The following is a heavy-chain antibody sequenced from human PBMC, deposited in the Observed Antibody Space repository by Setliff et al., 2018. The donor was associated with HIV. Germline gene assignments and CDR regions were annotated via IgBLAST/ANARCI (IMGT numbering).Heavy chain of an antibody. CDR3: AKDSLAAVGPYYCDY. V-gene: IGHV3-23*01. CDR1: RFTFSNNA. Sequence: GGSLRLSCAASRFTFSNNAMGWVRQAPGKGLEWVPSISNSGTSTLYAASVKGRFTISRDNSKNTLYLQMTSLRTEDTAMYYCAKDSLAAVGPYYCDYWGQGTLVTVSS. J-gene: IGHJ4*02. CDR2: ISNSGTST. D-gene: IGHD6-13*01.